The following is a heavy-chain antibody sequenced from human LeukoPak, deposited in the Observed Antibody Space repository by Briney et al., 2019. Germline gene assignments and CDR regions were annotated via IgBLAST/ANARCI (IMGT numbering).Heavy chain of an antibody. D-gene: IGHD1-26*01. CDR1: GFTFDEYA. J-gene: IGHJ4*02. CDR2: ISCNSGSI. Sequence: PGGSLRLSCAASGFTFDEYAMHWVRQAPGKGLEWVSGISCNSGSIGYADSVKGRFTISRDNAKNSLFLQMNSLRPEDTALYYCAKGGGSSERPYYFDYWGQGTLVTVSS. V-gene: IGHV3-9*01. CDR3: AKGGGSSERPYYFDY.